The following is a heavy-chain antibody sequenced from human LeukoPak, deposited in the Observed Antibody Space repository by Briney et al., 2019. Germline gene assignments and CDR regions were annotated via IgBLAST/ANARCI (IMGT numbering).Heavy chain of an antibody. V-gene: IGHV4-38-2*02. Sequence: SETLSLTCTVSGYSIRSGFYWGWIRQPPGKGLEWIGNIYHSGITYYTPSLKSRVTISVDTSKNQFYLKLSSVTAADTAVYYCARVTTYCGGDCYLSYYYYYYYMDVWGKGTTVTVPS. CDR3: ARVTTYCGGDCYLSYYYYYYYMDV. CDR1: GYSIRSGFY. CDR2: IYHSGIT. D-gene: IGHD2-21*02. J-gene: IGHJ6*03.